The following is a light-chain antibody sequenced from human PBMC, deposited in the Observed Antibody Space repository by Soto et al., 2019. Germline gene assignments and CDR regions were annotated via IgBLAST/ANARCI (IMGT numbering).Light chain of an antibody. CDR3: AAWDDSLRGLI. CDR2: RND. CDR1: TSNIGSNY. V-gene: IGLV1-47*01. Sequence: QSVLTQSPSASGTPGQRVTISCSGSTSNIGSNYLYWYQRLPGTAPKLLISRNDQRPSGVPDRFSGSKSGTSASLAISGLRSEDEADYYCAAWDDSLRGLIFGGGTKLTVL. J-gene: IGLJ2*01.